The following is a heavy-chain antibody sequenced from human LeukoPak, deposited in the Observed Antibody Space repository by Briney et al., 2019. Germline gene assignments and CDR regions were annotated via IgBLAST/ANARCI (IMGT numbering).Heavy chain of an antibody. V-gene: IGHV1-69*01. CDR3: ASFSSGLLRSYMDV. CDR2: IIPIFGTA. J-gene: IGHJ6*03. CDR1: GGTFSSYA. D-gene: IGHD2-15*01. Sequence: SVKVSCKASGGTFSSYAISWVRQAPGQGLEWMGGIIPIFGTANYAQKFQGRVTITADESTSTAYMELSSLRSDDTAVYYCASFSSGLLRSYMDVWGKGTTVTVSS.